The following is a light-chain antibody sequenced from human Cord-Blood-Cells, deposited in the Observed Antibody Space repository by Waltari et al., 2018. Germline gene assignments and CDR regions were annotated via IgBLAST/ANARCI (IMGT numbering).Light chain of an antibody. CDR3: QSYDSSLSVV. CDR2: GNS. CDR1: SSNIGAGYD. Sequence: QSVLTQPPSVSGAPGQRVTISCTGSSSNIGAGYDVHWYQQLPGTAPKLLIYGNSNRPSGVPDRFSGSKSGPSASLAITVLQAEDEADYYCQSYDSSLSVVFGGGTKLTVL. J-gene: IGLJ2*01. V-gene: IGLV1-40*01.